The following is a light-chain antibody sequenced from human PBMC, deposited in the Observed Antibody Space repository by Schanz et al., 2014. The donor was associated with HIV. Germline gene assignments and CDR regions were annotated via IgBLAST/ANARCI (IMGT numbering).Light chain of an antibody. CDR2: AAS. CDR1: QSISSY. CDR3: QQYDRRSFT. V-gene: IGKV1-39*01. Sequence: DIQMTQSPSSLSASVGDRVTLTCRASQSISSYLNWYQQKPGKAPKLLIYAASSLQSGVPSRFSGSGSGTDFTLTISSLQPEDFATYYCQQYDRRSFTFGQGTKVEIK. J-gene: IGKJ2*01.